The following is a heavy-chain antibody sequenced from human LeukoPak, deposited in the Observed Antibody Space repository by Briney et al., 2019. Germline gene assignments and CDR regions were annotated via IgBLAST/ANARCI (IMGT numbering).Heavy chain of an antibody. CDR1: GGSISSCY. CDR3: ARDQYYYDSSGYYGFDY. V-gene: IGHV4-4*07. Sequence: SETLSLTCTVSGGSISSCYWSWIRQPAGKGLEWIGRFHTSGSTNYDPSLKSRVTMSGDTSKNQFSLKLSSVTAADTAVYYCARDQYYYDSSGYYGFDYWGQGTLVTVSS. D-gene: IGHD3-22*01. CDR2: FHTSGST. J-gene: IGHJ4*02.